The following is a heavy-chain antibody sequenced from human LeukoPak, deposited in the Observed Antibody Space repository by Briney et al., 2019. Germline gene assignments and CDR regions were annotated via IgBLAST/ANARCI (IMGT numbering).Heavy chain of an antibody. CDR3: ARGGYRGTEMPNDY. V-gene: IGHV1-2*02. J-gene: IGHJ4*02. D-gene: IGHD1-26*01. CDR1: GYTFTSYG. CDR2: INPNTGGI. Sequence: ASVKVSCKASGYTFTSYGISWVRQAPGQGLEWMGWINPNTGGISYADKVQGRVTMTSDTAINSAYLQLSSLRAEDTAVYYCARGGYRGTEMPNDYWGQGTLVSVST.